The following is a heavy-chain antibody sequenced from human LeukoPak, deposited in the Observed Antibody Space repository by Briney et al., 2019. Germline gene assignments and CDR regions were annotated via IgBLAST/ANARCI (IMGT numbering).Heavy chain of an antibody. Sequence: GESLKISCKGSGFSFTSYWIAWVRQVPGKGLEWMGIIYPGDSETRYNPAFQGQVTISADKSNTTAYLQWSSLKASDTAIYYCTRRQWTAYAIGDYWGQGTLVTVSS. V-gene: IGHV5-51*01. CDR1: GFSFTSYW. J-gene: IGHJ4*02. CDR3: TRRQWTAYAIGDY. D-gene: IGHD2-8*01. CDR2: IYPGDSET.